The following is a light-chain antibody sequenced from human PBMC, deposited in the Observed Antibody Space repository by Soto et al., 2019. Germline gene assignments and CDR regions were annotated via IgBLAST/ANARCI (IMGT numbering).Light chain of an antibody. V-gene: IGLV2-14*01. CDR1: CDVGAYRY. CDR2: DVS. Sequence: QSALTQPASVSGSPGQSITISCTGCDVGAYRYVSWYQQHPGKAPRLMIYDVSNRPSGVSDRFSGSKSGNTASLTISGLQPEDEAYFFCSSYTGGNARVVFGGGTKLTVL. J-gene: IGLJ2*01. CDR3: SSYTGGNARVV.